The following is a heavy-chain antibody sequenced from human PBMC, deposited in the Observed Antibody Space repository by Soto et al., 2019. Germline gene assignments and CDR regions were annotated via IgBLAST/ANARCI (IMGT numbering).Heavy chain of an antibody. J-gene: IGHJ6*02. D-gene: IGHD3-3*01. CDR2: INPSGGST. V-gene: IGHV1-46*01. CDR1: GYTFTSYY. Sequence: ASGKVSCKASGYTFTSYYMHWVRQAPGQGLEWMGIINPSGGSTSYAQKFQGRVTMTRDTSTSTVYMELSSLRSEDTAVYYCASNQRITIFGVVIIPYDGMDVWGQGTTVTVSS. CDR3: ASNQRITIFGVVIIPYDGMDV.